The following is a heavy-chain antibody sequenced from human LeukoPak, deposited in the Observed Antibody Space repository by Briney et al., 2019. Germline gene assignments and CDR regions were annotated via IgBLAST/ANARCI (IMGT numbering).Heavy chain of an antibody. CDR1: GYTFTSYG. CDR3: AREAQYYDFWEDAFDI. J-gene: IGHJ3*02. CDR2: ISAYNGNT. Sequence: ASVKVSCKASGYTFTSYGISWVRQAPAQGLEWMGWISAYNGNTNYAQKLQGRVTMTTDTSTSTAYMELRSLRSDDTAVYYCAREAQYYDFWEDAFDIWGQGTMVTVSS. D-gene: IGHD3-3*01. V-gene: IGHV1-18*01.